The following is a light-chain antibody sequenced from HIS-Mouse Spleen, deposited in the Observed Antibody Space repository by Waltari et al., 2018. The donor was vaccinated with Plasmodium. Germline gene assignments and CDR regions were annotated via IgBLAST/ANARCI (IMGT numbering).Light chain of an antibody. CDR1: SSDVGGYTY. CDR2: DVS. J-gene: IGLJ3*02. CDR3: SSYTSSSTLWV. Sequence: QSALTQPASVSGSPGQSITISCTGTSSDVGGYTYVSWYQQHPGKAPKLMIYDVSNRPSGVSNCFPGSKSGNTASLTISGLQAEDEADYYCSSYTSSSTLWVFGGGTKLTVL. V-gene: IGLV2-14*03.